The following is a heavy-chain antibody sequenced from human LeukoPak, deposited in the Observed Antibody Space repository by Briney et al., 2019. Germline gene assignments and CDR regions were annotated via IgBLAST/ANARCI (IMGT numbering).Heavy chain of an antibody. CDR2: INSDGSST. CDR3: ARGLGITIFGVVSQYNWFDP. J-gene: IGHJ5*02. CDR1: GFTFSSYW. Sequence: GGSLRLSYAASGFTFSSYWMHWVRQAPGKGLVWVSRINSDGSSTSYADSVKGRFTISRDNAKNTLYLQMNSLRAEDTAVYYCARGLGITIFGVVSQYNWFDPWGQGTLVTVSS. D-gene: IGHD3-3*01. V-gene: IGHV3-74*01.